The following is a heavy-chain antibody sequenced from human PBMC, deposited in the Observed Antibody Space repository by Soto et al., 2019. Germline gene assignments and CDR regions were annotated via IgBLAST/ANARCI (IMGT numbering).Heavy chain of an antibody. D-gene: IGHD5-18*01. Sequence: PSETLSLTCTVSGGSISNYYWSWIRQPPGKGLEWIGHIYYSGSTKYNSSLKSRVTVSIDTSKNQFSLRLTSVTAADTAVYYCARGLGYSYGYFAYWGQGTLVTVS. CDR1: GGSISNYY. CDR3: ARGLGYSYGYFAY. V-gene: IGHV4-59*01. CDR2: IYYSGST. J-gene: IGHJ4*02.